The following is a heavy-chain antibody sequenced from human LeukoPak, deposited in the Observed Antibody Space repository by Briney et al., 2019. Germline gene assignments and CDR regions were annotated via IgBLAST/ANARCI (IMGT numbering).Heavy chain of an antibody. CDR1: GFTFSSYS. V-gene: IGHV3-21*01. CDR2: ISSSSSYI. J-gene: IGHJ4*02. D-gene: IGHD3-22*01. Sequence: PGGSLRLSCAASGFTFSSYSMNWVRQAPGKGLEWVSSISSSSSYIYYADSVKGRFTISRDNAKNSLYLQMNSLRAEDTAVYYCARANPSYGMIVVDFDYWGQGTLVTVSS. CDR3: ARANPSYGMIVVDFDY.